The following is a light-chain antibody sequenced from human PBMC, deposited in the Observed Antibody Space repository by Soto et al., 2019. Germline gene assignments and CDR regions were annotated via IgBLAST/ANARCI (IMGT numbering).Light chain of an antibody. CDR3: QQFNSSPII. CDR1: QGIRGA. Sequence: AIQLTQSPSSLSASVGDRVTITCRASQGIRGALAWYQQKPGKAPKILIYDVSSLHSGVPSRFSGSSSGTDFTLTISGLQPEDFATYYCQQFNSSPIIFGQGTRLDIK. CDR2: DVS. V-gene: IGKV1-13*02. J-gene: IGKJ5*01.